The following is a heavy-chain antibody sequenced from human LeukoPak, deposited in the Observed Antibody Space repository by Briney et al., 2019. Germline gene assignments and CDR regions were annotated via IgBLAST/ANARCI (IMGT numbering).Heavy chain of an antibody. CDR2: IYYSGST. V-gene: IGHV4-39*01. CDR3: ARHQLLGDYSDY. D-gene: IGHD1-7*01. CDR1: GDSIRNNNYY. Sequence: SETLSLTCTVSGDSIRNNNYYWGWIRQPPGKGLEWIGSIYYSGSTYYNPSLRSRVTISVDTSKSQFSLNLSSVTAADTAVYYCARHQLLGDYSDYWGQGTLVTVSS. J-gene: IGHJ4*02.